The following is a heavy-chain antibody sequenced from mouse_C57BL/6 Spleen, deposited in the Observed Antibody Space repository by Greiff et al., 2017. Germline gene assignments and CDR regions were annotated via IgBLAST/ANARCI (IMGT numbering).Heavy chain of an antibody. Sequence: VQLQQSGAALVRPGASVTLSCKASGYTFTDYEMHWVKQTPVHGLEWIGAIDPETGGTAYNQKFKGKAILTADKSSSTAYMELRSLTSEDSAVYYCTRQTRYFDYWGQGTTLTVSS. J-gene: IGHJ2*01. CDR1: GYTFTDYE. CDR2: IDPETGGT. D-gene: IGHD3-1*01. CDR3: TRQTRYFDY. V-gene: IGHV1-15*01.